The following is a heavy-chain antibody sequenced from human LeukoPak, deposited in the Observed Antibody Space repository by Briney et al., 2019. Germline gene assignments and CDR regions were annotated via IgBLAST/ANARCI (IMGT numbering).Heavy chain of an antibody. V-gene: IGHV3-7*01. J-gene: IGHJ4*02. D-gene: IGHD6-6*01. CDR1: GFMFSSYW. CDR3: AELAADY. CDR2: INQDGSEK. Sequence: PGGSLRLSCAASGFMFSSYWMSWVRQAPGKGLEWVANINQDGSEKYCVDSVKGRFTISRDNAENSLYLQMNSLRAEDTAVYYCAELAADYWGQGTLVTVSS.